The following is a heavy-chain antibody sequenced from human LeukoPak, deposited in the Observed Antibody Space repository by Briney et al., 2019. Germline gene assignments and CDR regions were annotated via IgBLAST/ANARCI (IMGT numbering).Heavy chain of an antibody. J-gene: IGHJ1*01. Sequence: ASVKVSCKASGYTFTGYYMHWVRQAPGQGLEWMGWINPNSGGTNYAQKFQGRVTMTRDTSISTAYMELSRLRSDDTAVYYCARDYYSSGYYRGFQHWGQGTLVTVSS. CDR2: INPNSGGT. V-gene: IGHV1-2*02. CDR3: ARDYYSSGYYRGFQH. D-gene: IGHD3-22*01. CDR1: GYTFTGYY.